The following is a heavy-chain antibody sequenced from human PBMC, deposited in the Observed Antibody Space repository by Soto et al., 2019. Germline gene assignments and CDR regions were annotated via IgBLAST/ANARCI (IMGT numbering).Heavy chain of an antibody. Sequence: SETLSLTCTVSGGSISSSSYYWGWIRQPPGKGLEWIGSIYYSGSTYYNPSLKSRVTISVDTSKNQFSLKLSSVTAADTAVYYCASPXPYYYDSSALGGDFFDYWGQGTLVTVSS. CDR3: ASPXPYYYDSSALGGDFFDY. V-gene: IGHV4-39*01. CDR2: IYYSGST. D-gene: IGHD3-22*01. J-gene: IGHJ4*02. CDR1: GGSISSSSYY.